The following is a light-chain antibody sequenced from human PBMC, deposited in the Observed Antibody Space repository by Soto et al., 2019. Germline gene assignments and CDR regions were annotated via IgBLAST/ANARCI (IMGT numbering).Light chain of an antibody. CDR1: QSVSSY. V-gene: IGKV3-11*01. CDR2: DAS. J-gene: IGKJ1*01. CDR3: QQCFWHWT. Sequence: EIVLTQSPATLSLSPGEIATLSCRASQSVSSYLAWYQQKPGQAPRLLIYDASNRATGIPARFSGSGSGTEFTLSITSLQPDDFATYYCQQCFWHWTLGQGTKVDIK.